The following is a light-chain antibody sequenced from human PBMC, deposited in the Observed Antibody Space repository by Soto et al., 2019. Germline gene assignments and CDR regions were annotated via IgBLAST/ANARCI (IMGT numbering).Light chain of an antibody. CDR2: LNSDGSH. Sequence: QPLLTQPPSASASLGASVTLTCTLSSGHNSYAIAWHQQQPEKGPRYLMKLNSDGSHSKGDGIPDRFSGSSSGAERYLTISSLQSEDEADYYCQTWSTDIRVFGGGTQLTVL. CDR1: SGHNSYA. J-gene: IGLJ3*02. CDR3: QTWSTDIRV. V-gene: IGLV4-69*01.